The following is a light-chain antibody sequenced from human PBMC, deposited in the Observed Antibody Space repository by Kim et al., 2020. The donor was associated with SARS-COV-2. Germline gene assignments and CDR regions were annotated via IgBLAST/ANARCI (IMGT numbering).Light chain of an antibody. V-gene: IGLV1-47*02. CDR3: AAWDDSLSGYV. CDR2: SNN. Sequence: GQRVTISCSGSSSNIVNTYVYWYQHLPGPAPNLLIYSNNQRPSGVPDRFSASKSGTSASLAISGLRSEDEADYYCAAWDDSLSGYVFATGTKVTVL. CDR1: SSNIVNTY. J-gene: IGLJ1*01.